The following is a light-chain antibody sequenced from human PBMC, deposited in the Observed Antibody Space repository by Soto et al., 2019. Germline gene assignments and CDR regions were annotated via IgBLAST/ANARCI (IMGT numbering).Light chain of an antibody. Sequence: QLVLTQPPSASGTPGQRVTISCCGSSSNIGSNTVNWYQQLPGTAPKLLIYSNNQWPSGVPDRFSGSKSGTSASLAISGLQSEDEADYYCAAWDDSLNVVFGGGTKLTVL. J-gene: IGLJ2*01. CDR3: AAWDDSLNVV. CDR1: SSNIGSNT. CDR2: SNN. V-gene: IGLV1-44*01.